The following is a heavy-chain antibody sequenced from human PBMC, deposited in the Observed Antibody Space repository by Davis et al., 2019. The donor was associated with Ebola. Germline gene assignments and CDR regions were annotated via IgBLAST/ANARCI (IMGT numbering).Heavy chain of an antibody. J-gene: IGHJ4*02. V-gene: IGHV1-3*01. CDR1: GYTFTSYA. Sequence: AASVKVSCKASGYTFTSYAMHWVRQAPGQRLEWMGWINAGNGNTKYSQKFQGRVTITRDTSASTAYMELSSLRSEDTAVYYCASRGTTGTTGYFDYWGQGTLVTVSS. CDR3: ASRGTTGTTGYFDY. CDR2: INAGNGNT. D-gene: IGHD1-1*01.